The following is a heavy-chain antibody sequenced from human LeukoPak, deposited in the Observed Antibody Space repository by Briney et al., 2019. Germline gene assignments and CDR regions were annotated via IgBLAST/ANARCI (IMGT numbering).Heavy chain of an antibody. CDR2: INWNGDST. Sequence: PGGSLRLSCAASGFIFDDYGMSWVRQAPGKGLEWVSGINWNGDSTVYADSVKGRFTISRDNAKNSLYLQMNSLRAEDTALYYCARGVLLDNYYYYMDVWGKGTTVTVSS. V-gene: IGHV3-20*04. CDR1: GFIFDDYG. CDR3: ARGVLLDNYYYYMDV. J-gene: IGHJ6*03. D-gene: IGHD5/OR15-5a*01.